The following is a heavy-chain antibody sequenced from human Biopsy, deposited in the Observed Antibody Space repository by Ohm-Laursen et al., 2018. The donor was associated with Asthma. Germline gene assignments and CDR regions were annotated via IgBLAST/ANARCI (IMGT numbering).Heavy chain of an antibody. J-gene: IGHJ4*02. CDR2: IYYIGST. Sequence: TLSPTCTVSGGSINIGDYYWSWIRQHPVKGLEWIGYIYYIGSTYYNPSLKSRVAISLDTSKNQFSLKLSSVTAADTAVYFCARRGGVRRYFDYWGQGTLVTVSS. CDR1: GGSINIGDYY. CDR3: ARRGGVRRYFDY. V-gene: IGHV4-30-4*08. D-gene: IGHD3-16*01.